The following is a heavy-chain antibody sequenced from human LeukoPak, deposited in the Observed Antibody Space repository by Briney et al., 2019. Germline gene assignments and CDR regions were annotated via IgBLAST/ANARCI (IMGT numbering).Heavy chain of an antibody. Sequence: GGSLRLSCAAPGFTFSSYGMHWVRHAPGKGLEWVAFIRYDGSNKYCADSVKGRFTISRDNSKNTVYLQMNSLRAEDTAVYYCVKAPDSVDYGALKWFDPWGQGTLVTVSS. D-gene: IGHD4-17*01. CDR2: IRYDGSNK. J-gene: IGHJ5*02. CDR3: VKAPDSVDYGALKWFDP. V-gene: IGHV3-30*02. CDR1: GFTFSSYG.